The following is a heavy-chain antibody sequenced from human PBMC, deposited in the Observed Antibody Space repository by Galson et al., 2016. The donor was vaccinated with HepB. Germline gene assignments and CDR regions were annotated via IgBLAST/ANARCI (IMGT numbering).Heavy chain of an antibody. Sequence: PRLSCAASGFSVSRNYMTWVRQAPGKGLEWVSSIYSDGRTYYADSVKGRFTISRDNSKNTLFLQMNGLRADDTAVYYCARDIYEGAMDVWGKGTTVTVSS. V-gene: IGHV3-53*01. CDR3: ARDIYEGAMDV. D-gene: IGHD5/OR15-5a*01. CDR1: GFSVSRNY. J-gene: IGHJ6*03. CDR2: IYSDGRT.